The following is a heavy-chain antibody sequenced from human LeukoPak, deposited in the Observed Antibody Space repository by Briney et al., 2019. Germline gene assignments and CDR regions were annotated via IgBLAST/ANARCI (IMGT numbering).Heavy chain of an antibody. CDR2: ISGSGGST. CDR1: EFTFSSYA. J-gene: IGHJ4*02. Sequence: PGGSLRLSCAASEFTFSSYAMSWVRQAPGKGLEWVSTISGSGGSTYHAESVKGRFTISRDNNKNTLYLQMNSLRADDTAVYYCAKAAQVAGRPNLGGHFDYWGQGTLVIVSS. D-gene: IGHD6-6*01. V-gene: IGHV3-23*01. CDR3: AKAAQVAGRPNLGGHFDY.